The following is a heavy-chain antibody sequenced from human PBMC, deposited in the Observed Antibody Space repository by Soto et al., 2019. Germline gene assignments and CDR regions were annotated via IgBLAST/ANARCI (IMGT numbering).Heavy chain of an antibody. CDR1: GFTFSSYW. J-gene: IGHJ4*02. Sequence: EVQLVESGGGLVQPGGSLRLSCAASGFTFSSYWMSWVRQAPGKGLEWVANIKQDGSEKYYVDSVKGRFTISRDNAKNSLYLQMNSLRAEDTAVYYCARDHRTVVAATPFDYWGQGTLVTVSS. V-gene: IGHV3-7*01. CDR2: IKQDGSEK. CDR3: ARDHRTVVAATPFDY. D-gene: IGHD2-15*01.